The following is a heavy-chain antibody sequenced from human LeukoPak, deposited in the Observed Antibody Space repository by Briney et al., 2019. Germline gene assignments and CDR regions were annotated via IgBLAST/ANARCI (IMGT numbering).Heavy chain of an antibody. D-gene: IGHD2-2*01. CDR1: GYTFTGYY. V-gene: IGHV1-2*02. CDR3: ARGAPDFVVVPAPANWFDP. Sequence: SVNVSFKSCGYTFTGYYMHWLRQPPAQGLEWMGWINHNSGSTNNAQDFHDRVTITRETSIHTPYMALGKQPADHTAVYYCARGAPDFVVVPAPANWFDPWGQGTLVTVYS. CDR2: INHNSGST. J-gene: IGHJ5*02.